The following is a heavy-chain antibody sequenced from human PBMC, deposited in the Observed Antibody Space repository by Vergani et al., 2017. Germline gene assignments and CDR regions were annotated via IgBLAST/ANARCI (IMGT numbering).Heavy chain of an antibody. J-gene: IGHJ4*02. CDR3: AKSPGPVTKSYYFDY. CDR2: ISGSGGSK. D-gene: IGHD4-17*01. V-gene: IGHV3-23*01. CDR1: GFTFSSYA. Sequence: EVQLLESGGGLVQPGGSLRLSCAASGFTFSSYAMSWVRQAPGKGLEWVSAISGSGGSKYYADSVKGRFTISRDNSKNTLYLQMNSLRAEDTAVYYCAKSPGPVTKSYYFDYWGQGTLVTVSS.